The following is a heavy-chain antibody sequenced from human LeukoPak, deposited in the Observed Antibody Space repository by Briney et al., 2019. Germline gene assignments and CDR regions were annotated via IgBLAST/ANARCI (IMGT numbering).Heavy chain of an antibody. D-gene: IGHD6-13*01. Sequence: PGGSLRLSCAASGFTVSSNYMSWVRQAPGKGLEWVSAISGSGGSTYYADSVKGRFTISRDNSKNTLYLQMNSLRAEDTAVYYCAKDFLIAAAGTSLDYWGQGTLVTVSS. CDR2: ISGSGGST. V-gene: IGHV3-23*01. CDR3: AKDFLIAAAGTSLDY. CDR1: GFTVSSNY. J-gene: IGHJ4*02.